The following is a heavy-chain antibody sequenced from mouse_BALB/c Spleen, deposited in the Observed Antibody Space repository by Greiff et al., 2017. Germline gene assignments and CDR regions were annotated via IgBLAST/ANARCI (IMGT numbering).Heavy chain of an antibody. J-gene: IGHJ3*01. CDR3: ARHYAY. V-gene: IGHV5-9-3*01. CDR1: GFTFSSYA. Sequence: EVKLVESGGGLVKPGGSLKLSCAASGFTFSSYAMSWVRQTPEKRLEWVATISSGGSYTYYPDSVKGRFTISRDNAKNTLYLQMSSLRSEDTAMYYCARHYAYWGQETLDTVSA. CDR2: ISSGGSYT.